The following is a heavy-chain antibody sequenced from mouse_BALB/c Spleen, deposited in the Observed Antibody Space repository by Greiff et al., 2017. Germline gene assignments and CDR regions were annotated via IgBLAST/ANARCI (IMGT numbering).Heavy chain of an antibody. CDR1: GFTFSSFG. D-gene: IGHD1-1*01. Sequence: EVHLVESGGGLVQPGGSRKLSCAASGFTFSSFGMHWVRQAPEKGLEWVAYISSGSSTIYYADTVKGRFTISRDNPKNTLFLQMTSLRSEDTAMYYCASPLLRSYAMDYWGQGTSVTVSS. J-gene: IGHJ4*01. CDR3: ASPLLRSYAMDY. CDR2: ISSGSSTI. V-gene: IGHV5-17*02.